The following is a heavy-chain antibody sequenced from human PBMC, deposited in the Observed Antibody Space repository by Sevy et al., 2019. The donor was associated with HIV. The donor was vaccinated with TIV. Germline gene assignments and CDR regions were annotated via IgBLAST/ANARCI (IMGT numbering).Heavy chain of an antibody. Sequence: GGSLRLSCAASGFTFSRYWMTWVRQAPGKGLEWVSAISGSGGSTYYADSVKGRFTISRDNSKNTLYLQMNSLRAEDTAVYYCAKDGGSGWEYYFDYWGQGTLVTVSS. CDR1: GFTFSRYW. CDR3: AKDGGSGWEYYFDY. D-gene: IGHD6-19*01. CDR2: ISGSGGST. V-gene: IGHV3-23*01. J-gene: IGHJ4*02.